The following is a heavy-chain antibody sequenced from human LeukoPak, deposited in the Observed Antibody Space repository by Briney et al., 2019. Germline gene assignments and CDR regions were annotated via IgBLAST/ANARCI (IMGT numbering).Heavy chain of an antibody. Sequence: SGGFLRLSCAASGFTFSSYAMSWVRQAPGKGLEWVSAISGSGGSTYYADSVKGRFTISRDNSKNTLYLQMNSLRAEDTAVYYCAKVSYYDSSGSPDYWGQGTLVTVSS. J-gene: IGHJ4*02. CDR1: GFTFSSYA. D-gene: IGHD3-22*01. V-gene: IGHV3-23*01. CDR2: ISGSGGST. CDR3: AKVSYYDSSGSPDY.